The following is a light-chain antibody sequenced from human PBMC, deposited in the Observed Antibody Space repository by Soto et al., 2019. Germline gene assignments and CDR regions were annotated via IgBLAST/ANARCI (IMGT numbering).Light chain of an antibody. J-gene: IGLJ3*02. V-gene: IGLV2-8*01. CDR1: SSDVGAYIY. Sequence: QSALTQPPSASGSPGQSVTISCTGTSSDVGAYIYVSWYQQHPGKAPKLIIYEVNKRPSGVPDRFSGSKSGNTASLTVSGLQAEDEADYYCAAWDDSLSGRVFGGGTQLTVL. CDR3: AAWDDSLSGRV. CDR2: EVN.